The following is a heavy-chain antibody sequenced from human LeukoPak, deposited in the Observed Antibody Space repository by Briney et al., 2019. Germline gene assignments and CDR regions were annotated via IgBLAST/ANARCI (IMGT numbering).Heavy chain of an antibody. CDR3: AKDDIVATIAED. CDR1: GFTFSSHW. V-gene: IGHV3-23*01. D-gene: IGHD5-12*01. CDR2: ISGSGGST. Sequence: PGGSLRLSCAASGFTFSSHWMHWVRQAPGKGLEWVSAISGSGGSTYSADSVKGRFTISRDNSKNTLYLQMNSLRVEDTAVYYCAKDDIVATIAEDWGQGTLVTVSS. J-gene: IGHJ4*02.